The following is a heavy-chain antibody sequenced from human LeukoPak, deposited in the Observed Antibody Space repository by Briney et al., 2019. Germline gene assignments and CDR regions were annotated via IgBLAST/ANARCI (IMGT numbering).Heavy chain of an antibody. CDR1: GFTFSSYD. V-gene: IGHV3-13*04. D-gene: IGHD5-12*01. CDR3: VRGTGYSAYDYDFDY. Sequence: QPGGSLRLSCAASGFTFSSYDMHWVRHATGKGLEWVSAIGTAGDTYYPGSVKGRFTISRENAKNSLYLQMNRLRAGDTAVYYCVRGTGYSAYDYDFDYWGRGTLVTVSS. CDR2: IGTAGDT. J-gene: IGHJ4*02.